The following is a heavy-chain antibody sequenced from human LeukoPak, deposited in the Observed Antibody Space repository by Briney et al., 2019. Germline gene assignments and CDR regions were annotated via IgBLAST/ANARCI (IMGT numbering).Heavy chain of an antibody. D-gene: IGHD3-22*01. CDR1: GFTVGSSF. J-gene: IGHJ4*02. CDR3: ARGGGSVVVTRFDY. Sequence: GGSLRLSCAASGFTVGSSFMTWVRQAPGKGLEWVSVIFSDGTTYYADSVKGRFTISRDNSKNTLYLQMNSLRAEDTAVYYCARGGGSVVVTRFDYWGQGTLVTVSS. V-gene: IGHV3-53*05. CDR2: IFSDGTT.